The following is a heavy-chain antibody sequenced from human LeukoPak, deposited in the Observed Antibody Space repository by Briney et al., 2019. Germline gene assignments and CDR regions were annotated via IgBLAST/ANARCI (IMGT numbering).Heavy chain of an antibody. CDR3: ARITDRTIFGEIMHGFDV. D-gene: IGHD3-3*01. V-gene: IGHV4-39*01. CDR1: GDSINNNNYY. CDR2: IYYNGRT. Sequence: PSETLSLTCTVSGDSINNNNYYWGWIRQPPGEGLEWIGNIYYNGRTYYSPSLKSRGTISVDTSNNQFSLRLNSVTAADTAVYYCARITDRTIFGEIMHGFDVWGQGTPVTVSS. J-gene: IGHJ3*01.